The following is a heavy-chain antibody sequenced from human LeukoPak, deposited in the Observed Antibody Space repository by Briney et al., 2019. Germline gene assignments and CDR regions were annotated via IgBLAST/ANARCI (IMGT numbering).Heavy chain of an antibody. Sequence: SETLSLTCGVSGGSIGGSSYYWVWIRQPPGKGLEWIGSFYYTGSTHYNPSLKSRVTVSGDTSKNQFSVGLASVTAADTAVYYCARSKVVEDYLDYWGQGTLVTVSS. CDR1: GGSIGGSSYY. V-gene: IGHV4-39*01. D-gene: IGHD3-22*01. CDR3: ARSKVVEDYLDY. CDR2: FYYTGST. J-gene: IGHJ4*02.